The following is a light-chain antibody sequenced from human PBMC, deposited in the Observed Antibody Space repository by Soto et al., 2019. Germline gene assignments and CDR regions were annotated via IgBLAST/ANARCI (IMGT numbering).Light chain of an antibody. J-gene: IGLJ1*01. CDR2: EVT. CDR3: CSYKSSRTYV. Sequence: QSVLTQPASVSGSPGQSITISCTGTSSDVGAYIYVSWYQHHPGKAPKVMIYEVTNRPSGVSDRFSGSKSGNTASLTISGLQAEDEADYYCCSYKSSRTYVSGTGTKLTVL. CDR1: SSDVGAYIY. V-gene: IGLV2-14*01.